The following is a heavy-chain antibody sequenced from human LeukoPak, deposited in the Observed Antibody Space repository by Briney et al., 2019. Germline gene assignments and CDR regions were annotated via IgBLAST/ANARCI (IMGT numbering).Heavy chain of an antibody. Sequence: GGSLRLSCAASGFTFSSYGMHWVRQAPGKGLEWVAFIRYDGSDKNYADSVKGRFTIYRDSSKTTLYLQMHSLRPEDTAVYYCATDGIPYNDILTGRSWFDPWGQGTLVTVSS. J-gene: IGHJ5*02. CDR2: IRYDGSDK. CDR1: GFTFSSYG. CDR3: ATDGIPYNDILTGRSWFDP. D-gene: IGHD3-9*01. V-gene: IGHV3-30*02.